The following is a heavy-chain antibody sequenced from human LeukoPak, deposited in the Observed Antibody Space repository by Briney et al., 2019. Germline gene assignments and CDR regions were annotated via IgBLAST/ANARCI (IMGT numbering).Heavy chain of an antibody. CDR3: ARDVLAYCGGDCYPY. CDR1: GGSISSYY. CDR2: IYYSGST. J-gene: IGHJ4*02. V-gene: IGHV4-59*01. Sequence: SDTLSLTCTVSGGSISSYYWSWIRQPPGKGLGWTGYIYYSGSTNYNPSLKSRVTISVDTSKNQFSLKLSSVTAADTAVYYCARDVLAYCGGDCYPYWGQGTLVTVSS. D-gene: IGHD2-21*02.